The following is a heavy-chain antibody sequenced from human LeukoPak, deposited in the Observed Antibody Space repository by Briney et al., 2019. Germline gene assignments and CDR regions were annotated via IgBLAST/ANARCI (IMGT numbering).Heavy chain of an antibody. CDR3: ARRSGNCSGGSCYYYYMDV. D-gene: IGHD2-15*01. CDR1: GYTFTSYY. CDR2: INPSGGSA. Sequence: ASVKVSCKASGYTFTSYYMHWVRQAPGQGLEWMGIINPSGGSASYAQKFQDRVTMTRDMSTSTVYMELSSLRSEDTAVYYCARRSGNCSGGSCYYYYMDVWGKGTTVTVSS. V-gene: IGHV1-46*01. J-gene: IGHJ6*03.